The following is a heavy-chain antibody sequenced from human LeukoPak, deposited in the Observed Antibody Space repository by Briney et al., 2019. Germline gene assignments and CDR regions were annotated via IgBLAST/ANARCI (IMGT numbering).Heavy chain of an antibody. Sequence: TGGSLRLSCAASGFTFSSYAMTWVRQAPGKGLEWVSVFTSGGNTKYADSVKGRFTISRDIPKNTLYLQMNNLRAEDTALYYCAKSKDGYNYGAFDIWGQGTMVTVSS. CDR3: AKSKDGYNYGAFDI. CDR2: FTSGGNT. J-gene: IGHJ3*02. CDR1: GFTFSSYA. V-gene: IGHV3-23*01. D-gene: IGHD5-24*01.